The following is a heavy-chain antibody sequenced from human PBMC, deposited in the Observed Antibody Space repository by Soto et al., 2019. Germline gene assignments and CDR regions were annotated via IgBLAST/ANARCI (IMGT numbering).Heavy chain of an antibody. CDR2: IWYDGSNK. V-gene: IGHV3-33*01. D-gene: IGHD2-2*01. CDR3: ARASSYCSSTSCYAVFDY. Sequence: GGSLRLSCAASGFTFSSYGMHWVRQAPGKGLEWVAVIWYDGSNKYYADSVKGRFTISRDNSKNTLYLQMNSLRAEDTAVYYCARASSYCSSTSCYAVFDYWSQGTLVTVSS. CDR1: GFTFSSYG. J-gene: IGHJ4*02.